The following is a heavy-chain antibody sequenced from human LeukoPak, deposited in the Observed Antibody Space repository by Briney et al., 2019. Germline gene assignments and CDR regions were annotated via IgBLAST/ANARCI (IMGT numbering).Heavy chain of an antibody. CDR1: GFTFSSYA. CDR2: ISGSGGST. D-gene: IGHD1-26*01. Sequence: GRSLRLSCAPSGFTFSSYAMSWVRHAPGEGLEWVSAISGSGGSTYYADSVKGRFTISRDNSKNTLYLQRNSLRAEETAVYYCANLAGGGGSYHRADYWGQGTLVTVSS. J-gene: IGHJ4*02. CDR3: ANLAGGGGSYHRADY. V-gene: IGHV3-23*01.